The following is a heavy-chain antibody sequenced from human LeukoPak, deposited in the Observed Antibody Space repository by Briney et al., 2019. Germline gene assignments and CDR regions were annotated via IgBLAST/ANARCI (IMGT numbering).Heavy chain of an antibody. CDR2: ISWDGGGT. Sequence: GGSLRLSCAASGFTFDGYAMHWVRQTPGKGLEWVSLISWDGGGTYYADSVKGRFTISRDNSKNSLYLQMNSLRAEDTAFYYCAKDGASRSNGWFPYFDYWGQGTLVTVSS. J-gene: IGHJ4*02. D-gene: IGHD6-19*01. CDR1: GFTFDGYA. V-gene: IGHV3-43D*03. CDR3: AKDGASRSNGWFPYFDY.